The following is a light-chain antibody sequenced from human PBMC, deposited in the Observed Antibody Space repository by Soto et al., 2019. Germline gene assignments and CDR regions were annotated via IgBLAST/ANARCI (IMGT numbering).Light chain of an antibody. J-gene: IGLJ1*01. CDR3: QSYDNSLSGFYV. CDR2: GNS. CDR1: SSNIGAGYD. Sequence: QSVLTQPPSVSGAPGQRVTISCTGSSSNIGAGYDVHWYQQLLGTAPKLLIYGNSNRPSGVPDRFSGSKSGTSASLAITGLQAEDEADYYCQSYDNSLSGFYVFGTGTKLTV. V-gene: IGLV1-40*01.